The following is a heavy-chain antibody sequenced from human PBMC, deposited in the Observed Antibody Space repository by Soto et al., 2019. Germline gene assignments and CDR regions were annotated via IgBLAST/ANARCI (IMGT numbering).Heavy chain of an antibody. D-gene: IGHD3-16*01. J-gene: IGHJ4*02. CDR1: GGSISSGDYY. CDR2: IYYSGGT. V-gene: IGHV4-30-4*01. Sequence: QVQLQESGPGLVKPSQTLSLTCTVSGGSISSGDYYWSWIRQPPGKGLEWIGYIYYSGGTYYNPSLTRRVTISVDTSKTQFSLKLSSLTAADTAVYYCARGGGRPRHFDYWGQGTLVTVSS. CDR3: ARGGGRPRHFDY.